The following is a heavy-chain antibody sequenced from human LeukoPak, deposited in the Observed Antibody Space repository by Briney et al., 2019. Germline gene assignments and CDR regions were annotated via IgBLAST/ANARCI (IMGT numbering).Heavy chain of an antibody. Sequence: PGGSLRLSCAASGFTFSSYAMSWVRQAPGKGLEWVAVISYDGSNTYYADSVKGRFTISRDNSKNTLYLQMNSLRAEDTAVYYCARNPNSPFDYWGKGTMVTVSS. CDR2: ISYDGSNT. J-gene: IGHJ4*01. CDR3: ARNPNSPFDY. CDR1: GFTFSSYA. V-gene: IGHV3-30*14.